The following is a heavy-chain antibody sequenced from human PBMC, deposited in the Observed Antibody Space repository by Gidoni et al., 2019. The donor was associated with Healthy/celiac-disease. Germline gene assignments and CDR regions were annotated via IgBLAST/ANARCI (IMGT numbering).Heavy chain of an antibody. Sequence: QVQLVQSGAKVKKPGSSVKVSCQASGGTFSSSTISGVRQAPGQGLEWMGRIIPILGIATDAQKFQGRVRITADKSTSPAYMELSSLRSEDTAVYYCARDRDGDYYKLDYWGQGTLVTVSS. CDR3: ARDRDGDYYKLDY. D-gene: IGHD4-17*01. CDR1: GGTFSSST. V-gene: IGHV1-69*08. CDR2: IIPILGIA. J-gene: IGHJ4*02.